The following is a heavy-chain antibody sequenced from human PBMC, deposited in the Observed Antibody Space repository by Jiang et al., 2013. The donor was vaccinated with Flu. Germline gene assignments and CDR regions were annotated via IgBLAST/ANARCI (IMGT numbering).Heavy chain of an antibody. D-gene: IGHD3-16*01. CDR3: ARRGAGGRTFDP. CDR2: IYYSGST. CDR1: GGSISSYY. J-gene: IGHJ5*02. V-gene: IGHV4-59*08. Sequence: GLVKPSETLSLTCTVSGGSISSYYWSWIRQPPGKGLEWIGYIYYSGSTNYNPSLKSRVTISVDTSKNQFSLKLSSVTAADTAVYYCARRGAGGRTFDPWGQGTLVTVSS.